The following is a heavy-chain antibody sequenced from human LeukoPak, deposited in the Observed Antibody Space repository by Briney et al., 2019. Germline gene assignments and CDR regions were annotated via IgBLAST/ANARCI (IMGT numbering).Heavy chain of an antibody. CDR1: GYTFTSYG. Sequence: GASVKVSCKASGYTFTSYGISWVRQAPGQGLEWMGWISAYNGNTNYAQELQGRVTMTTDTSTSTAYMELRSLRSDDTAVYYCARDSCSGGSCYGVPDYWGQGTLVTVSS. D-gene: IGHD2-15*01. CDR2: ISAYNGNT. V-gene: IGHV1-18*01. J-gene: IGHJ4*02. CDR3: ARDSCSGGSCYGVPDY.